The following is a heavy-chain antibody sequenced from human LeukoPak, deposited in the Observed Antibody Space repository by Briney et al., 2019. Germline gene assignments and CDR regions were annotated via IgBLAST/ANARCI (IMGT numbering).Heavy chain of an antibody. V-gene: IGHV4-39*07. CDR3: ARAMDTAIGDLLYYYYYMDV. D-gene: IGHD5-18*01. CDR2: IYYSGST. Sequence: SETLSLTCTVSGGSISSSSYYWGWIRQPPGKGLEWIGSIYYSGSTYYNPSLKSRVTISVDTSKNQFSLKLSSVTAADTAVYYCARAMDTAIGDLLYYYYYMDVWGKGTTVTVSS. J-gene: IGHJ6*03. CDR1: GGSISSSSYY.